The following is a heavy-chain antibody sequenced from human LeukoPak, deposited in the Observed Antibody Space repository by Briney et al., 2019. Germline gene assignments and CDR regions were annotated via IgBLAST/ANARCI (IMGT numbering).Heavy chain of an antibody. D-gene: IGHD2-15*01. J-gene: IGHJ3*02. CDR1: GFTFSSYW. CDR3: AREVGSPAVRAAFDI. CDR2: IEQDGSEK. V-gene: IGHV3-7*01. Sequence: GGSLRLSCAASGFTFSSYWMSWVRQAPGKGLEWVANIEQDGSEKYYVDSVKGRFTISRDNGKNSLYLQVIYLRAEDTAVYYCAREVGSPAVRAAFDIWGQGTMVTVSS.